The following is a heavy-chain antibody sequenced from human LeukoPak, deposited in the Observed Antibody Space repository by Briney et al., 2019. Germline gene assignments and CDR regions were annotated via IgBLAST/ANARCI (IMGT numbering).Heavy chain of an antibody. J-gene: IGHJ4*02. CDR1: GFTFDDYA. CDR3: AKGTYYYDSRFDY. Sequence: PEGSLRLSCAASGFTFDDYAMHWVRQAPGKGLEWVSGISWNSGSIGYADSVKGRFTISRDNAKNSLYLQMNSLRAEDMALYYCAKGTYYYDSRFDYWGQGTLVTVSS. D-gene: IGHD3-22*01. CDR2: ISWNSGSI. V-gene: IGHV3-9*03.